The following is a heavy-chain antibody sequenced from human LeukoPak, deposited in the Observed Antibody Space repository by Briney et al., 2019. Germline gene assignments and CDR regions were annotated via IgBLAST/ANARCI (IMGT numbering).Heavy chain of an antibody. D-gene: IGHD2-15*01. CDR3: ARASVENTLRIDDY. CDR2: INPYSGDT. J-gene: IGHJ4*02. CDR1: GYTFTYYY. Sequence: VASVKVSCKASGYTFTYYYMHWVRQAPGQGLEWIGWINPYSGDTNYAQKFQGRVTMTRDTSITTAYMDLSRLKSDDTAVYYCARASVENTLRIDDYWGQGTPVTVSS. V-gene: IGHV1-2*02.